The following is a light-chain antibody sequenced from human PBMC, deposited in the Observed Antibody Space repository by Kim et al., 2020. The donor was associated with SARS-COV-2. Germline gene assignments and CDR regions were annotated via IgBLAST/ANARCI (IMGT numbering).Light chain of an antibody. CDR1: QDIGNY. Sequence: AARGDGVTITCRATQDIGNYLAWYQQKPGEPPKHLIYSASTLQSGVPSRFGGRGSGTDFTLTISSLQPEDVATYYCQKYDSAPWTFGQGTKLEI. CDR2: SAS. J-gene: IGKJ1*01. V-gene: IGKV1-27*01. CDR3: QKYDSAPWT.